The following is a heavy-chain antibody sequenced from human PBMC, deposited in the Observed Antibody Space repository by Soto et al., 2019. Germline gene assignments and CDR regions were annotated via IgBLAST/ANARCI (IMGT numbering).Heavy chain of an antibody. CDR2: IYYSGST. D-gene: IGHD3-3*01. Sequence: QVQLQESGPGLVKPSQTLSLTCTVSGGSINSGDYFWNWIRQHPGKGLEWIGSIYYSGSTYYNPSLKSRLTISIDTSKNQFSLKVTSVTAADTAVYYCARGRRFLEWPGPCDYWGQGTLVTVSS. V-gene: IGHV4-31*03. J-gene: IGHJ4*02. CDR3: ARGRRFLEWPGPCDY. CDR1: GGSINSGDYF.